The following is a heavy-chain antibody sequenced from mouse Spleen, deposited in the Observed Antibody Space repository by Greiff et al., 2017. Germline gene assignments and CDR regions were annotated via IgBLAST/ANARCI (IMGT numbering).Heavy chain of an antibody. Sequence: VQLQQSGPELVKPGASVKISCKASGYTFTDYYMNWVKQSHGKSLEWIGDINPNNGGTSYNQKFKGKATLTVDKSSSTAYMELRSLTSEDSAVYYCAREDSSGPYYFDYWGQGTTLTVSS. V-gene: IGHV1-26*01. D-gene: IGHD3-2*01. CDR3: AREDSSGPYYFDY. CDR1: GYTFTDYY. J-gene: IGHJ2*01. CDR2: INPNNGGT.